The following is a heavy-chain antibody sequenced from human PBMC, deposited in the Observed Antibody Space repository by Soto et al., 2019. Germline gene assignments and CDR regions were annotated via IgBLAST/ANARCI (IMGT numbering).Heavy chain of an antibody. Sequence: PGGSLRLSCAASGFTFSSYAMHWVRQAPGKGLEWVAVISYDGSNKYYADSVKGRFTISRDNSKNTLYLQMNSLRAEDTAVYYCARGGYDFRYGMDVWGQGTKVTVAS. CDR2: ISYDGSNK. J-gene: IGHJ6*02. D-gene: IGHD3-3*01. V-gene: IGHV3-30-3*01. CDR1: GFTFSSYA. CDR3: ARGGYDFRYGMDV.